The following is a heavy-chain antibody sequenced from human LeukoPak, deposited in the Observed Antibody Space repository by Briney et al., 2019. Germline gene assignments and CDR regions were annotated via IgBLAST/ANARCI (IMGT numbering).Heavy chain of an antibody. CDR2: IYHSGST. D-gene: IGHD3-22*01. CDR3: ARNSITMISSYFDY. CDR1: GGSISSSNW. J-gene: IGHJ4*02. Sequence: PSETLSLTCAVSGGSISSSNWWSWVRQPPGKGLEWIEEIYHSGSTNYNPSLKSRVTISVDKSKNQFSLELSSVTAADTAVYYCARNSITMISSYFDYWGQGTLVTVSS. V-gene: IGHV4-4*02.